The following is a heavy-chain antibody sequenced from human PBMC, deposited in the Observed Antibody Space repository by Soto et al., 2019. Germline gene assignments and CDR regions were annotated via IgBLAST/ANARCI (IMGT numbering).Heavy chain of an antibody. D-gene: IGHD2-2*01. CDR3: ARFSSTSLAYYYYYMDV. J-gene: IGHJ6*03. CDR1: GYTFTSYD. Sequence: QVQLVQSGAEVKKPGASVKVSCKASGYTFTSYDINWVRQATGQGLEWMGWMNPNSGNTGYAQKFQGRVTMTRNTAISTAYMELSSLRSEDTAVYYCARFSSTSLAYYYYYMDVGCKGTTVTVSS. V-gene: IGHV1-8*01. CDR2: MNPNSGNT.